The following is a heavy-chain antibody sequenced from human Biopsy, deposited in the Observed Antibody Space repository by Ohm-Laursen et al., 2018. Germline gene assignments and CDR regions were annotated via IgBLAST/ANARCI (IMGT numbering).Heavy chain of an antibody. V-gene: IGHV4-39*01. Sequence: SRTLSLTCAVSGGSISSSTTYYWAWLRQPPGKGLEWIGSIYNTETTFYNPSLKSRITISVATSMNQFSLNVSSVTAAYTALYFCARHPTGFWFDPWGHGTLVTVSS. CDR3: ARHPTGFWFDP. CDR1: GGSISSSTTYY. J-gene: IGHJ5*02. CDR2: IYNTETT.